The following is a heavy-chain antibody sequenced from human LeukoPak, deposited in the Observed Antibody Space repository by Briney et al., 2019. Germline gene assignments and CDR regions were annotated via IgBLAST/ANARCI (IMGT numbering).Heavy chain of an antibody. CDR1: GFTFSSYS. Sequence: PGGSLRFSCAASGFTFSSYSMNWVRQAPGKGLEWVSSISSSSSYIYYADSVKGRFTISRDNAKNSLYLQMNSLRAEDTAVYYCARASRNSRVSGAMVLYYYYYMDVWGKGTTVTVSS. CDR3: ARASRNSRVSGAMVLYYYYYMDV. D-gene: IGHD5-18*01. V-gene: IGHV3-21*01. J-gene: IGHJ6*03. CDR2: ISSSSSYI.